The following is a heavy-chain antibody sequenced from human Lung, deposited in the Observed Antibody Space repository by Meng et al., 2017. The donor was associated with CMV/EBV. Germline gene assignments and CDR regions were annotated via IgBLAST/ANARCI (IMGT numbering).Heavy chain of an antibody. CDR3: ARGGSSWGGKYYYYGMDV. J-gene: IGHJ6*02. D-gene: IGHD6-13*01. Sequence: ESXKISXAASGFTFSSYWMHWVRQAPGKGLVWVSRINSDGSSTSYADSVKGRFTISRDNAKNTLYLQMNSLRAEDTAVDYCARGGSSWGGKYYYYGMDVWGQGTTVXVSS. CDR2: INSDGSST. V-gene: IGHV3-74*01. CDR1: GFTFSSYW.